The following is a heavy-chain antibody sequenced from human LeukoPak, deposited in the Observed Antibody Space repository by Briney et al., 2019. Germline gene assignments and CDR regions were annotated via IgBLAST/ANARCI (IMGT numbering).Heavy chain of an antibody. CDR3: AKVAAYYDILTGYAHSPPYYYYYMDV. J-gene: IGHJ6*03. CDR1: GFTFSSYG. V-gene: IGHV3-30*18. Sequence: PGGSLRLSCAASGFTFSSYGMHWVRQAPGKGLEWVAVISYDGSNKYYADSVKGRFTISRDNSKNTLYLQMNSLRAEDTAVYYCAKVAAYYDILTGYAHSPPYYYYYMDVWGKGTTVTISS. D-gene: IGHD3-9*01. CDR2: ISYDGSNK.